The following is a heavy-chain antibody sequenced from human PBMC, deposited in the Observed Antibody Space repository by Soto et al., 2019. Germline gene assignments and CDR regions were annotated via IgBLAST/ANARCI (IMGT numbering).Heavy chain of an antibody. V-gene: IGHV1-46*01. CDR1: GYTFTSYY. CDR3: AISGIVLMVSFDY. D-gene: IGHD2-8*01. J-gene: IGHJ4*02. Sequence: GASVKVSCTASGYTFTSYYMHWVRQAPGQGLEWMGIINPSGGSTSYAQKFQGRVTMTRDTSTSTVYMELSSLRSEDTAVYYCAISGIVLMVSFDYWGQGTLVTVSS. CDR2: INPSGGST.